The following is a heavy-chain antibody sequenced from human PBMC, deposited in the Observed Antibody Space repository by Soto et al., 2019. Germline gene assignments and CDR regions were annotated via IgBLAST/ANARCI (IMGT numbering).Heavy chain of an antibody. J-gene: IGHJ1*01. CDR2: IYHSGST. V-gene: IGHV4-4*02. CDR1: GGSISSSNW. Sequence: QVQLQESGPGLVKPSGTLSLTCAVSGGSISSSNWWSWVRQPPGKGLEWIGEIYHSGSTNYNPSLERLVTISVDKSRNHFSLKLSSVTAADTAVYYCAYIAAAGEYFRHWGQGTLVTVCS. CDR3: AYIAAAGEYFRH. D-gene: IGHD6-13*01.